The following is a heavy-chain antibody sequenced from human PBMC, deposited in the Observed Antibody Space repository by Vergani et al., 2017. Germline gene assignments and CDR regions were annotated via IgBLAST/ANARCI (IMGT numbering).Heavy chain of an antibody. CDR2: ISGSGGST. CDR1: GFTFSSYA. J-gene: IGHJ4*02. CDR3: AKEPTVAGTGTFSRLDDY. D-gene: IGHD6-19*01. Sequence: EVQLLESGGGLVQPGGSLRLSCAASGFTFSSYAMSWVRQAPGKGLEWVSAISGSGGSTYYADSVKGRFTISRDNSKNTLYLQMNSLRAEDTAVYYCAKEPTVAGTGTFSRLDDYWGQGTLVTVSS. V-gene: IGHV3-23*01.